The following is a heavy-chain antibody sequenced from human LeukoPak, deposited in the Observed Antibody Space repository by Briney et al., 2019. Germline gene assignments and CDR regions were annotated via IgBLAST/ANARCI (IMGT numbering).Heavy chain of an antibody. J-gene: IGHJ4*02. D-gene: IGHD3-10*01. Sequence: PSETLSLTCTVSGGSISSGGYYWSWIRQHPGKGLEWIGYIYYSGSTYYNPSLKSRVTISVDTSKNQFSLKLSSVTAADTAVYYCARDVPFTSSGSAESYYFDYWGQGTLVTVSS. CDR1: GGSISSGGYY. V-gene: IGHV4-31*03. CDR3: ARDVPFTSSGSAESYYFDY. CDR2: IYYSGST.